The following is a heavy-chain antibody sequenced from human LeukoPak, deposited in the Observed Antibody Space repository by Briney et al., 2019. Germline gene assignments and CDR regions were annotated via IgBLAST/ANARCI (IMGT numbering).Heavy chain of an antibody. CDR3: ARELNGSGSYSYYYYGMDV. V-gene: IGHV1-8*01. J-gene: IGHJ6*02. CDR2: MNPNSGNT. Sequence: GASVKVSCKASGYTFTSYDINWVRQATGQGLEWMGWMNPNSGNTGYAQKFQGRVTMTRNTSISTAYMELSSLRSEDTAVYYCARELNGSGSYSYYYYGMDVWGQGTTVTVSS. CDR1: GYTFTSYD. D-gene: IGHD3-10*01.